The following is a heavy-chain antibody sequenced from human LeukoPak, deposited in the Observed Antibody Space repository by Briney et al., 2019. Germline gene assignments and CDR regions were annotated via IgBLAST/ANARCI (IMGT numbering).Heavy chain of an antibody. CDR1: GFTFSSYG. J-gene: IGHJ6*03. V-gene: IGHV3-33*06. CDR3: AKERGSGRDYYYYYMDV. CDR2: IWYDGSNK. D-gene: IGHD1-26*01. Sequence: GRSLRLSCVASGFTFSSYGMHWVRQAPGKGLEWVAVIWYDGSNKYYADSVKGRFTISRDNSKNTLYLQMNSLRAEDTAVYYCAKERGSGRDYYYYYMDVWGKGTTVTVSS.